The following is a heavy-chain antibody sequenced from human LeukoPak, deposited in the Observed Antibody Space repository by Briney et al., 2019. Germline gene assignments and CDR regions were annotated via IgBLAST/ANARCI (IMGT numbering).Heavy chain of an antibody. CDR2: ISSSSSTI. CDR3: ARDDWGFGSYEFDY. Sequence: GGPLRLSCAASGFTFSSYSMNWVRQAPGKGLEWVSYISSSSSTIYYADSMKGRFTISRDNAKNSLYLQTNSLRDEDTAVYYCARDDWGFGSYEFDYWGQGTLVTVSS. CDR1: GFTFSSYS. V-gene: IGHV3-48*02. J-gene: IGHJ4*02. D-gene: IGHD5-18*01.